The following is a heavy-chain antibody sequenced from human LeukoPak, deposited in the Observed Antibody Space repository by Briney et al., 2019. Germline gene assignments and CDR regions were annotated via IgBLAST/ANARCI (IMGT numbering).Heavy chain of an antibody. J-gene: IGHJ4*02. CDR2: ISSSSSYI. D-gene: IGHD5-24*01. V-gene: IGHV3-21*04. CDR1: GFTFTSYS. CDR3: VKGDGYSRPLDY. Sequence: GGSLRLSCAASGFTFTSYSMNWVRQAPGKGLEWVSSISSSSSYIYYAGSVKGRFTISRDNSKNTLYLQMNNLRAEDTAVYYCVKGDGYSRPLDYWGQGTLVTVSS.